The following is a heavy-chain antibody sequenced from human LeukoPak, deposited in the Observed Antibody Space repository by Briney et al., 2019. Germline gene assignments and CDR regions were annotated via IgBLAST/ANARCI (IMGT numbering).Heavy chain of an antibody. J-gene: IGHJ3*02. CDR1: GFTFSSNA. CDR3: ARPRAGGITSVWGAFDI. Sequence: GGSLRLSCAASGFTFSSNAMHWVRQAPGKGLEYVSAISSNGGSTYYANSVKGRFTISRDNSKNTLYLQMGSLRAEDMAVYYCARPRAGGITSVWGAFDIWGQGTMVTVSS. D-gene: IGHD3-16*01. V-gene: IGHV3-64*01. CDR2: ISSNGGST.